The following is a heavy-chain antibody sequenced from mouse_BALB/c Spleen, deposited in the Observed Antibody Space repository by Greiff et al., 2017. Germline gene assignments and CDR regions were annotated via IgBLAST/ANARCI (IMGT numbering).Heavy chain of an antibody. V-gene: IGHV1S29*02. J-gene: IGHJ1*01. D-gene: IGHD1-1*01. CDR2: IYPYNGGT. Sequence: VQLQQSGPELVKPGASVKISCKASGYTFTDYNMHWVKQSHGKSLEWIGYIYPYNGGTGYNQKFKSKATLTVDNSSSTAYMELRSLTSEDSAVYYCARRGDYYGSSFYFDVWGAGTTVTVSS. CDR3: ARRGDYYGSSFYFDV. CDR1: GYTFTDYN.